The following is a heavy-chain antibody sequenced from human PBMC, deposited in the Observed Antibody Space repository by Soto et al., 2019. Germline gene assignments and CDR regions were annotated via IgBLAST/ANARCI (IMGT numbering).Heavy chain of an antibody. CDR3: ARADYYYDISGYCGNP. J-gene: IGHJ5*02. D-gene: IGHD3-22*01. CDR2: ISSSGSTI. CDR1: GFTFSDYY. Sequence: GGSLRLSCAASGFTFSDYYMSWIRQAPGKGLEWVSYISSSGSTIYYADSVKGRFTISRDNAKNSLYLQMNSLRAEDTAVYYCARADYYYDISGYCGNPWGQGTLVTVSS. V-gene: IGHV3-11*01.